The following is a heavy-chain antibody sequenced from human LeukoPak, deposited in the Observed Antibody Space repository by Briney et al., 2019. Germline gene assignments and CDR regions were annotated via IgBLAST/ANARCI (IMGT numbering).Heavy chain of an antibody. CDR1: GGSISSYY. J-gene: IGHJ6*03. CDR2: IYTSGST. D-gene: IGHD6-19*01. Sequence: KPSETLSLTCTVSGGSISSYYWSWIRQPAGKGLEWIGRIYTSGSTNYNPSLKSRVTMSVDTSKNQFSLKLSPVTAADTAVYYCAREPHLAVAQYYYYYYYMDVWGKGTTVTVSS. V-gene: IGHV4-4*07. CDR3: AREPHLAVAQYYYYYYYMDV.